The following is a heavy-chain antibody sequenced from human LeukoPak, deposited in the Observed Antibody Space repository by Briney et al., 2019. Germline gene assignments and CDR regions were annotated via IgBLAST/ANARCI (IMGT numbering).Heavy chain of an antibody. CDR2: IIPIFGTA. J-gene: IGHJ4*02. CDR1: GGTFSSYA. Sequence: ASVKVSCKASGGTFSSYAISWVRQAPGQGLEWMGGIIPIFGTANYAQKFRGRVTITTDESTSTAYMELSSLRSEDTAVYYCARGGLVGSYFDYWGQGTLVTVSS. V-gene: IGHV1-69*05. D-gene: IGHD2-8*02. CDR3: ARGGLVGSYFDY.